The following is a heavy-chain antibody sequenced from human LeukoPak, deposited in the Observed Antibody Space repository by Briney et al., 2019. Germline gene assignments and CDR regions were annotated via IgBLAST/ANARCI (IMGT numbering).Heavy chain of an antibody. CDR3: AKPKYSSGVYNWFDP. V-gene: IGHV3-23*01. D-gene: IGHD6-19*01. Sequence: GGSLRLSCAASGFTFSSYAMSWVRQAPGKGLEWVSAISGSGGSTYYADSVKGRFTISRDNSKNTLYLQMNSLRAEDTAVYYCAKPKYSSGVYNWFDPWGQGTLVTVSS. CDR1: GFTFSSYA. CDR2: ISGSGGST. J-gene: IGHJ5*02.